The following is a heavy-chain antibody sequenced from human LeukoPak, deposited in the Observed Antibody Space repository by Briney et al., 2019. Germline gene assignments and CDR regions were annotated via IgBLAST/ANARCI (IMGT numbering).Heavy chain of an antibody. J-gene: IGHJ4*02. Sequence: SETLSLTCGVYGGSFSGYHWNWIRQPPGEGLEWIGEINHSGSTNYNPSLKSRVTISVDTSKNQFSLKLSSVTAADTAVYYCASHVDTAMVLRDYWGQGTLVTVSS. D-gene: IGHD5-18*01. V-gene: IGHV4-34*01. CDR3: ASHVDTAMVLRDY. CDR1: GGSFSGYH. CDR2: INHSGST.